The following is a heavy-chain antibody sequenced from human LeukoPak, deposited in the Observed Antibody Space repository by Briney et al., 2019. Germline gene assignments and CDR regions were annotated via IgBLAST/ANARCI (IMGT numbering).Heavy chain of an antibody. D-gene: IGHD5-12*01. CDR3: ARGVATIHTITNYYYYNIDV. J-gene: IGHJ6*02. CDR1: GGYIRNYH. CDR2: IYSSGST. V-gene: IGHV4-4*07. Sequence: PSETLSLTCTVSGGYIRNYHWSWIRQPAGKGLEWIGRIYSSGSTNYNPSLKSRVTMSVDTSKNQFSLKLSSVTAADTAVYYCARGVATIHTITNYYYYNIDVWGQGTTVTVSS.